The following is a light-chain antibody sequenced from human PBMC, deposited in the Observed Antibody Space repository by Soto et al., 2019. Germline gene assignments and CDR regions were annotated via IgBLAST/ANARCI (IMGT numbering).Light chain of an antibody. CDR2: GAS. CDR1: QSVSFNY. Sequence: EIVLTQSPGTLSLSPGERATLSCRASQSVSFNYVAWYQQKPGQAPRLVIYGASRRATGIPDRFSGSGSGTDFTLTISRLEPEDFAVYYCQQYGTSPPLTFGGGTKVEIK. CDR3: QQYGTSPPLT. J-gene: IGKJ4*01. V-gene: IGKV3-20*01.